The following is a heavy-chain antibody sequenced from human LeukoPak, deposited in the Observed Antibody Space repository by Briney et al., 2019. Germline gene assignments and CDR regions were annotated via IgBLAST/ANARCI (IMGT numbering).Heavy chain of an antibody. V-gene: IGHV3-30*02. Sequence: GGSLRLSCAASGFTFSSYGMHWVRQAPGKGLEWVAFIRYDGSNKYYADSVKGRFTISRDNSKNTLYLQMNSLRAEDTAVYYCVPYGSGSYYGRTNFDYWGQGTLVTVSS. CDR3: VPYGSGSYYGRTNFDY. CDR2: IRYDGSNK. J-gene: IGHJ4*02. D-gene: IGHD3-10*01. CDR1: GFTFSSYG.